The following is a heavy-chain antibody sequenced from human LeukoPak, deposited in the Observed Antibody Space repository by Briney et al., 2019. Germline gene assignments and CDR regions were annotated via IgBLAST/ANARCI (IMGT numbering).Heavy chain of an antibody. J-gene: IGHJ4*02. CDR2: ITNSGDDI. CDR1: GFTFSDYY. D-gene: IGHD5-12*01. V-gene: IGHV3-11*01. CDR3: ASDIVATSGDF. Sequence: PGGSLRLSCAASGFTFSDYYMSWIRQAPGKGLEWVAYITNSGDDIYYADSVKGRFTISRDNAKNALFLRMNSLRVEDTATYYCASDIVATSGDFWGQGTLVSVSS.